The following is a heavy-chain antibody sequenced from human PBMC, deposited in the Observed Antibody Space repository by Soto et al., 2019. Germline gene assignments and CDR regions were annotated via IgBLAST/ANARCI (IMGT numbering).Heavy chain of an antibody. D-gene: IGHD3-16*02. Sequence: NPGGSLRLSCAASGFTFSSYSMNWVRQAPGKGLEWVSSISSSSSYIYYADSVKGRFTISRDNAKNSLYLQMNSLRAEDTAVYYCASAYDYVWGSYPQVGYRGQGTLVTVSS. V-gene: IGHV3-21*01. J-gene: IGHJ4*02. CDR1: GFTFSSYS. CDR3: ASAYDYVWGSYPQVGY. CDR2: ISSSSSYI.